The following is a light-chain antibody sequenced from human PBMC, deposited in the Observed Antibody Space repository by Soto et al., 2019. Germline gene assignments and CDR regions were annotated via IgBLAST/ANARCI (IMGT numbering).Light chain of an antibody. Sequence: DIQMTQSPSSLSASVGDGVTVTCRASQDIRNDLGWYQQKPGKSPKRLIYAASSLQSGVPSRFSGSGSETEFTLTISSLQPEDSATYYCLQNHSLPPTCGQGTKVEIK. J-gene: IGKJ1*01. CDR2: AAS. CDR3: LQNHSLPPT. V-gene: IGKV1-17*01. CDR1: QDIRND.